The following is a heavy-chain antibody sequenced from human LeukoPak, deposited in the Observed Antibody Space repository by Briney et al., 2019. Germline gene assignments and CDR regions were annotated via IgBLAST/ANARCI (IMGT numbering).Heavy chain of an antibody. V-gene: IGHV3-30*18. CDR3: AKDSSGVVEVAATQSWFDP. D-gene: IGHD2-15*01. CDR2: ISYDGDNK. Sequence: GGSLRLSCAASGFTFNSYGMHWVRQAPGKGLEWVAVISYDGDNKYYADSVKGRFTISRDNSKNTLYLQMNSLRAEDTAVYYCAKDSSGVVEVAATQSWFDPWGQGTLVTVSS. J-gene: IGHJ5*02. CDR1: GFTFNSYG.